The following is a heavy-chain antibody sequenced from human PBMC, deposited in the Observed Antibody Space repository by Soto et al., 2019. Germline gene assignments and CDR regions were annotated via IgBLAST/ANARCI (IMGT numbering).Heavy chain of an antibody. Sequence: GGSLRLSCAASGFTVSSNYMSWVRQAPGKGLEWVSVIYSGGSTYYADSVKGRFTISRDNSKNTLYLQMNSLRAEDTAVYYCARGRRDGYNQPNWYFDLWGRGTLVTVSS. D-gene: IGHD5-12*01. CDR1: GFTVSSNY. J-gene: IGHJ2*01. CDR2: IYSGGST. V-gene: IGHV3-53*01. CDR3: ARGRRDGYNQPNWYFDL.